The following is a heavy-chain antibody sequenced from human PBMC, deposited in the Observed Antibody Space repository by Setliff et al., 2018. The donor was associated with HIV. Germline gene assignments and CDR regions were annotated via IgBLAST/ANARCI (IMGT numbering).Heavy chain of an antibody. J-gene: IGHJ4*02. CDR1: GDSISSSSYY. CDR3: ASLPPLYDSSGYYFDY. D-gene: IGHD3-22*01. CDR2: IYYSGST. V-gene: IGHV4-39*01. Sequence: SETLSLTCSVSGDSISSSSYYWGWIRQPPGKGLEWIGSIYYSGSTYYNPSLNSRVTISVDASKNQFSLKLSSATAADTVVHYCASLPPLYDSSGYYFDYWGQGTLVTVS.